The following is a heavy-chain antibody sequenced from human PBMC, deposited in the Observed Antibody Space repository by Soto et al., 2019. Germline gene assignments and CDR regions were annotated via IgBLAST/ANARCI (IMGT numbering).Heavy chain of an antibody. CDR2: IYYSGST. V-gene: IGHV4-39*07. Sequence: SETLSLTCTVSGGSISSSSYYWGWIRQPPGKGLEWIGSIYYSGSTYYNPSLKSRVTISVDTSKNQFSLKLSSVTAADTAVYYCARGRITYYDILTGLYYYYYYMDVWGKGTTVTVSS. CDR1: GGSISSSSYY. D-gene: IGHD3-9*01. CDR3: ARGRITYYDILTGLYYYYYYMDV. J-gene: IGHJ6*03.